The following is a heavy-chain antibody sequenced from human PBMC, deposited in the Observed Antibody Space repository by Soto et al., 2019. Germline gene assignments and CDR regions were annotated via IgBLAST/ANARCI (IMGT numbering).Heavy chain of an antibody. V-gene: IGHV3-43*01. Sequence: PGGSLRLSCAASGFTFDDYTMHWVRQAPGKGLEWVSLISWDGGSTYYADSVKGRFTISRDNSKNSLYLQMNSLRTEDTALYYCAKGRYYYDSSGSPEGAFDIWGQGTMVTVSS. J-gene: IGHJ3*02. CDR2: ISWDGGST. CDR1: GFTFDDYT. D-gene: IGHD3-22*01. CDR3: AKGRYYYDSSGSPEGAFDI.